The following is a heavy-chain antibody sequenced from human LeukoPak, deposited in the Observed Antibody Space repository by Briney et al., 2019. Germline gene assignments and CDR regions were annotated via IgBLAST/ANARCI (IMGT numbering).Heavy chain of an antibody. CDR2: INAGNGNT. Sequence: ASVKVSCKASGYTFTSYAMHWVRQAPGQRLEWMGWINAGNGNTKYSQKFQGRVTITRDTSASTAYMELSSLRSEDTAAYYCARDALYEFGEFHFDYWGQGTLVTVSS. D-gene: IGHD3-10*01. J-gene: IGHJ4*02. CDR3: ARDALYEFGEFHFDY. CDR1: GYTFTSYA. V-gene: IGHV1-3*01.